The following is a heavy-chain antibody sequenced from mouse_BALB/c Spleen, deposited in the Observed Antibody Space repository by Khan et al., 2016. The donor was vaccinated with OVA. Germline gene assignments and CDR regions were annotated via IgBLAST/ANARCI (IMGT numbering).Heavy chain of an antibody. CDR2: IDPYNGVT. D-gene: IGHD2-2*01. Sequence: VQLKQSGPELVMPGASVKVSCKASGYAFTSYIMYWVKQSHGKSLEWLGYIDPYNGVTSYNQKFTGKATLTVEKSSTPAYMHLNSLTSEDSAVDYCARGGYGGFAYWGQGTLVTVSA. CDR3: ARGGYGGFAY. J-gene: IGHJ3*01. CDR1: GYAFTSYI. V-gene: IGHV1S135*01.